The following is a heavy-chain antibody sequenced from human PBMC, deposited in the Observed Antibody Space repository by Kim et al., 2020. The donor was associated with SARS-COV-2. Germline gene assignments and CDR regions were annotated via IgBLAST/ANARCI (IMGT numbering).Heavy chain of an antibody. Sequence: SQKFQGRVTITRDTSADTAYMELSSLRSEDTAVYYCARQYGDSHYYGMDVWGQGTTVTVSS. CDR3: ARQYGDSHYYGMDV. J-gene: IGHJ6*02. V-gene: IGHV1-3*01. D-gene: IGHD4-17*01.